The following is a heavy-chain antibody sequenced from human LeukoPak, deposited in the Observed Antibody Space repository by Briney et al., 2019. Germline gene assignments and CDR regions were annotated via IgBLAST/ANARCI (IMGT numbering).Heavy chain of an antibody. J-gene: IGHJ1*01. Sequence: GGSLRLSCAASGFTFSSYGMHWVRQAPGKGLEWPAVISYDGSNKYYADSVKGRFTISRDNSRNTLYLQMNSLRAEDTAVCYCAKAIYDSSGYYPKYFQHWGQGTLVTVSS. CDR2: ISYDGSNK. CDR1: GFTFSSYG. D-gene: IGHD3-22*01. V-gene: IGHV3-30*18. CDR3: AKAIYDSSGYYPKYFQH.